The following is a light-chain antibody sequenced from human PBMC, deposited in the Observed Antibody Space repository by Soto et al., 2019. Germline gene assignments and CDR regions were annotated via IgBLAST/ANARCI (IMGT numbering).Light chain of an antibody. V-gene: IGLV2-14*01. Sequence: QSALTQPASVSGSPGQSITISCTGTSSDIGYYDYVSWYQQRPGKAPKLMIYDVSNRPSGVSNRFSGSKSGNTASLTISGLQPEDEADYYCSSHTSSSTQVFGAGTKLTVL. CDR3: SSHTSSSTQV. CDR2: DVS. CDR1: SSDIGYYDY. J-gene: IGLJ1*01.